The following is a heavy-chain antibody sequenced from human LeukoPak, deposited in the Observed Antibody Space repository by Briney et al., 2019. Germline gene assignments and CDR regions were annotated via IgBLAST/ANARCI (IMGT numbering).Heavy chain of an antibody. CDR2: FNHSGST. D-gene: IGHD6-19*01. J-gene: IGHJ5*02. Sequence: MSSETLSLTCAVYGGSFSGYYWSWIRQPPGKGLEWIGEFNHSGSTNYNPSLKSRVTISVDKSKNQFSLKLSSVTAADTAVYYCARDQRQWLVVSSWFDPWGQGTLVTVSS. CDR1: GGSFSGYY. V-gene: IGHV4-34*01. CDR3: ARDQRQWLVVSSWFDP.